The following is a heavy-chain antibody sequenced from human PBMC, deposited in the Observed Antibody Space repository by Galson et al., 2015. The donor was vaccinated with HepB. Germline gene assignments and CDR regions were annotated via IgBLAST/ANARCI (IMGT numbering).Heavy chain of an antibody. V-gene: IGHV1-69*04. CDR1: GGTFSSYA. D-gene: IGHD3-10*01. CDR2: IIPILGIA. Sequence: SVKVSCKASGGTFSSYAISWVRQAPGQGLEWMGRIIPILGIANYAQKFQGRVTITADKSTSTAYMELSSLRSEDTAVYYCARDSPDYYGSGVNLNWFDPWGQGTLVTVSS. CDR3: ARDSPDYYGSGVNLNWFDP. J-gene: IGHJ5*02.